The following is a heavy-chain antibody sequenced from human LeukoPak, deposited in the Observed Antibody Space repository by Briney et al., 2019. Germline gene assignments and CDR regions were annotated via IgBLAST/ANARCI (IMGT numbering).Heavy chain of an antibody. J-gene: IGHJ6*02. CDR2: ISAYNGNT. V-gene: IGHV1-18*01. D-gene: IGHD2-2*01. CDR3: AKDAQDIVVVPAADGGFSGMDV. CDR1: GYTFTSYG. Sequence: GASVKDSCKASGYTFTSYGISWVRQAPGQGLEWMGWISAYNGNTNYARKLQGRVTMTTDTSTSTAYMELRSLRSDDTAVYYCAKDAQDIVVVPAADGGFSGMDVWGQGTTVTVSS.